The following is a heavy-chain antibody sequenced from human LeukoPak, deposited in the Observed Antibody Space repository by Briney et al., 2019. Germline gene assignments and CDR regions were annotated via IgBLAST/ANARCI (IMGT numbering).Heavy chain of an antibody. CDR2: IYHSGST. J-gene: IGHJ4*02. Sequence: SETLSLTCTVSGYSISSGYYWGWIRQPPGKGLEWIGSIYHSGSTYYNPSLKSRVTISVDTSKNQFSLKLSSVTAADTAVYYCARGGPAAAGTFFDYWGQGTLVTVSS. V-gene: IGHV4-38-2*02. CDR1: GYSISSGYY. D-gene: IGHD6-13*01. CDR3: ARGGPAAAGTFFDY.